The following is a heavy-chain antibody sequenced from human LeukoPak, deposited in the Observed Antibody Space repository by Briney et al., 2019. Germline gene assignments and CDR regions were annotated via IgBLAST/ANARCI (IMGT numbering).Heavy chain of an antibody. CDR3: AKEKENYYDSSGDY. D-gene: IGHD3-22*01. V-gene: IGHV3-23*01. Sequence: GGSLRLSCAASGFTFSNAWMSWVRQAPGKGLEWVSAISGSGGSTYYADSVKGRFTISRDNSKNTLFLLMNSLRAEDTAVYYCAKEKENYYDSSGDYWGQGTLVTVSS. CDR1: GFTFSNAW. J-gene: IGHJ4*02. CDR2: ISGSGGST.